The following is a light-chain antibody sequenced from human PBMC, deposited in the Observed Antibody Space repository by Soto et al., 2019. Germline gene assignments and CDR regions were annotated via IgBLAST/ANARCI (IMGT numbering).Light chain of an antibody. V-gene: IGLV2-8*01. CDR1: SSDVGGYNY. CDR3: SSYAGSNNLDV. J-gene: IGLJ3*02. CDR2: EVS. Sequence: QSALTQPPSASGSPGQSVTISCTGTSSDVGGYNYVSWYQQHPGKAPKLMIYEVSKRPSGVPDRFSGSKSGNTASLTVSGLQAEDEADYYCSSYAGSNNLDVFGGGTKLTVL.